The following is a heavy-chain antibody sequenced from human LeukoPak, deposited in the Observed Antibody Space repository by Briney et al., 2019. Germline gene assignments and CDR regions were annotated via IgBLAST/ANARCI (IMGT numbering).Heavy chain of an antibody. D-gene: IGHD6-19*01. Sequence: GGSLRLSCTASGLTFPSFAMTWVRQAPGKGLDWVSSITGGGDNTYYADSVKGRFTISRDNSKNTLYLQMNGLRAEDTAEYYCAKCIAVGGWCYFDYWGQGTLVTVSP. V-gene: IGHV3-23*01. J-gene: IGHJ4*02. CDR1: GLTFPSFA. CDR3: AKCIAVGGWCYFDY. CDR2: ITGGGDNT.